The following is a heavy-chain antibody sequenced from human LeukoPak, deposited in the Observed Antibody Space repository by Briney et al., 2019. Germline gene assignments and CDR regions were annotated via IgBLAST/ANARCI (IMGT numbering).Heavy chain of an antibody. CDR3: ATVFGRDGYNFDY. CDR1: GYTLTELS. Sequence: GASVKVSCKVSGYTLTELSMHWVRQAPGKGLEWMGGFEPEDGETIYAQKFQGRVTMTEDTSTDTAYMELSSLRSEDTAVYYCATVFGRDGYNFDYWGQGTLVTVSS. D-gene: IGHD5-24*01. V-gene: IGHV1-24*01. J-gene: IGHJ4*02. CDR2: FEPEDGET.